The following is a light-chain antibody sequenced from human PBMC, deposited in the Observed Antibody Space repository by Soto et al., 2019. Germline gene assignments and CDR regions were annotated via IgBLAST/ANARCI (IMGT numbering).Light chain of an antibody. V-gene: IGLV3-21*02. CDR1: NIGSKS. Sequence: SYALTQPPSVAVAPGQTASITCGGNNIGSKSVQWYQQKPGQAPVLVVYGDSDRPSGIPERFSGSKSGNTATLTISRVEAGDEADYYCQVWAGSSDEVFGGGTKVTVL. CDR2: GDS. J-gene: IGLJ2*01. CDR3: QVWAGSSDEV.